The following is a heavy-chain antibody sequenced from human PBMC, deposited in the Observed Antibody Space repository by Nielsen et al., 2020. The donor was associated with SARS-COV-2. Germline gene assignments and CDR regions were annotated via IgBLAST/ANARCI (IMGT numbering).Heavy chain of an antibody. CDR2: IFANDEK. V-gene: IGHV2-26*01. J-gene: IGHJ5*02. CDR1: GFSLSTSGVG. D-gene: IGHD3-10*01. Sequence: SGPTLVKPTQTLTLTCTFSGFSLSTSGVGVSWIRQSPGKALEWLGHIFANDEKSYSTSLKSRLTISKDTSKSQVVLTMTNMDPVDTATYFCARIQESGYSISSGSSFGWLSLYWFGPWGQGTLVTVSS. CDR3: ARIQESGYSISSGSSFGWLSLYWFGP.